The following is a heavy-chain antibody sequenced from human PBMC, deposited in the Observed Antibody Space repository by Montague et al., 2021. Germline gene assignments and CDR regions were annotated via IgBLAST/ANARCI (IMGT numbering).Heavy chain of an antibody. CDR3: ASSSRVRWLQSYFDY. J-gene: IGHJ4*02. CDR1: GGSIRSSIYY. D-gene: IGHD5-24*01. CDR2: IYYSGST. Sequence: SETLSLTCTASGGSIRSSIYYWAWIRQPPGKGLEWIGSIYYSGSTYYNTSLRNRVIMSVDTSKNQFSLKLSSVTAADTAVYYCASSSRVRWLQSYFDYWGQGTLVTVSS. V-gene: IGHV4-39*01.